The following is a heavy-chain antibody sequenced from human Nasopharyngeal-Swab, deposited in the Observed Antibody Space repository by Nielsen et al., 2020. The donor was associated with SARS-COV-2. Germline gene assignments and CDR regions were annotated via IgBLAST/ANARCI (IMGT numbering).Heavy chain of an antibody. J-gene: IGHJ4*02. CDR1: GGSISSYY. Sequence: SETLSLTCTVSGGSISSYYWSWIRQPPGKRLEWIGYIYYSGSTNYNPSLKSRVTISVDTSKNQFSLKLSSVTAADTAVYYCARDPYGDYLFDYWGQGTLVTVSS. CDR2: IYYSGST. V-gene: IGHV4-59*13. D-gene: IGHD4-17*01. CDR3: ARDPYGDYLFDY.